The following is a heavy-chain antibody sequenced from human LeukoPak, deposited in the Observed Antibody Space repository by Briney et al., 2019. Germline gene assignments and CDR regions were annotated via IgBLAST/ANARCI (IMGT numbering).Heavy chain of an antibody. CDR1: GGSFSGYY. CDR2: INHSGST. Sequence: SETLSLTCAVYGGSFSGYYWSWIRQPPGKGLEWIGEINHSGSTNYNPSLKSRVTISVDTSKNQFSLKLSSVTAADTAVYYCARGHNFDFWSGTFKFDYWGLGTLVTVSS. V-gene: IGHV4-34*01. J-gene: IGHJ4*02. D-gene: IGHD3-3*01. CDR3: ARGHNFDFWSGTFKFDY.